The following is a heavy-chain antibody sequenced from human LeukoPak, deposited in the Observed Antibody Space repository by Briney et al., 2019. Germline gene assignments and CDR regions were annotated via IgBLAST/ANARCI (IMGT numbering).Heavy chain of an antibody. J-gene: IGHJ5*02. CDR1: GFTFSEYY. Sequence: GGSLTLSCAASGFTFSEYYMSWIRQAPGKGPEWLSYISNSGISIYYADSVKCRFTISRDNAKNSLSLQMNSLTAEDTAIYYCARVPNYSGYDFQWFTWFDPWGQGTVVSVSS. V-gene: IGHV3-11*01. CDR2: ISNSGISI. D-gene: IGHD5-12*01. CDR3: ARVPNYSGYDFQWFTWFDP.